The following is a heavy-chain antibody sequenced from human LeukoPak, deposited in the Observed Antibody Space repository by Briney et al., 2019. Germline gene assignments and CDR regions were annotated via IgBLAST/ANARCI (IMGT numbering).Heavy chain of an antibody. CDR3: ARGGTPRGRFDY. J-gene: IGHJ4*02. V-gene: IGHV3-7*01. D-gene: IGHD3-16*01. CDR1: GGSISSFY. Sequence: ETLSLTCTVSGGSISSFYWSWIRQPPGKGLEWVANIKQDGSEKYYVDSVKGRFTISRDNANNSLYLQMNSLSAEDTAVYYCARGGTPRGRFDYWGQGTLVTVSS. CDR2: IKQDGSEK.